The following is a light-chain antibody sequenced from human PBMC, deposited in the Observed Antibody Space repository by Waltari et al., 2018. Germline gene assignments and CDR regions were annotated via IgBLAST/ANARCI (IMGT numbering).Light chain of an antibody. Sequence: QSVLTHPPPVSGTPGQRVTSPCSGSRHNIQSNTFNWYQQLPGTAPKPLIYSNYQRPSGVPDRFSGSKSGTSASLAIRGLQSEDEADYYCAAWDDSLNGSWVFGGGTKLTVL. J-gene: IGLJ3*02. CDR1: RHNIQSNT. CDR2: SNY. V-gene: IGLV1-44*01. CDR3: AAWDDSLNGSWV.